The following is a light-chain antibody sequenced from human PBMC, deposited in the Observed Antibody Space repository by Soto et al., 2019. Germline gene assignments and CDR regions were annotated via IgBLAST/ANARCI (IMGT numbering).Light chain of an antibody. Sequence: AIQLTQSPSSLSASVGDRVTITCRASQGISSALDWYQQKPGKAPKLLLYDASSLESGVPSRFSGSGSGTDFTLTIISLQPEDFATYYCQQFNSYPLPFGGETNVQIK. CDR1: QGISSA. J-gene: IGKJ4*01. V-gene: IGKV1-13*02. CDR2: DAS. CDR3: QQFNSYPLP.